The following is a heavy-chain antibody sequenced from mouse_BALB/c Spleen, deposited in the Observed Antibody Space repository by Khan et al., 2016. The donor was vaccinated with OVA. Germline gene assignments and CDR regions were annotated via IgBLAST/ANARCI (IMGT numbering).Heavy chain of an antibody. CDR3: ARVGYSGTMDY. J-gene: IGHJ4*01. V-gene: IGHV9-3-1*01. Sequence: QLVQSGPELKKPGVTVKISCKASGYTFTTYGMNWVKQAPGKGLKWMGWINTYTGEPTYVDDFKGRFAFSLETSASPAYLQINNLKNEDTATYFCARVGYSGTMDYWGQGTSVTVSS. CDR2: INTYTGEP. CDR1: GYTFTTYG. D-gene: IGHD2-14*01.